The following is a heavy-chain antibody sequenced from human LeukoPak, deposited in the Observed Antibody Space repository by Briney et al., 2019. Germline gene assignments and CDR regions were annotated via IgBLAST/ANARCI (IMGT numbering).Heavy chain of an antibody. CDR3: ARARIRTGSGYYYYMNV. CDR1: GFTFSNYA. CDR2: ISYDRTKE. Sequence: PGGSLRLSCAASGFTFSNYAMHWVRQAPGKGLEWVAVISYDRTKEYYADSVKGRFTISRDNSKNTLYLQMDSLRAEDTAVFYCARARIRTGSGYYYYMNVWGKGTTVIVSS. J-gene: IGHJ6*03. D-gene: IGHD3-10*01. V-gene: IGHV3-30*01.